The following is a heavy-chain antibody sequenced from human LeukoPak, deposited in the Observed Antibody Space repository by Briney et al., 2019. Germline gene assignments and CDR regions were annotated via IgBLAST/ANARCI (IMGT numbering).Heavy chain of an antibody. CDR1: GFTFSYYG. V-gene: IGHV3-30*02. CDR2: IRYDGSNK. J-gene: IGHJ4*02. Sequence: PGGSLRLSCAASGFTFSYYGMHWVRQAPGKGLEWVAFIRYDGSNKYYADSVKGRFTISRDNSKNTQYLQMNSLRAEDTAVDYCAKGPEFYCSGGSCTGGFDYWGQGTLVTVSS. D-gene: IGHD2-15*01. CDR3: AKGPEFYCSGGSCTGGFDY.